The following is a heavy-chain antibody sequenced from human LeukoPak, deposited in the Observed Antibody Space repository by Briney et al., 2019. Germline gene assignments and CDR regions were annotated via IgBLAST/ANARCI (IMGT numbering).Heavy chain of an antibody. CDR2: INPNSGGT. J-gene: IGHJ4*02. CDR1: GYTFTGYY. V-gene: IGHV1-2*06. CDR3: AQSAIVGATTGFDY. D-gene: IGHD1-26*01. Sequence: ASVTVSCTASGYTFTGYYMHWVRQAPGQGLEWMGRINPNSGGTNYAQKFKGRVTMTRDTSISTAYMELSRLRSDDTAVYYCAQSAIVGATTGFDYWGQGTLVTVSS.